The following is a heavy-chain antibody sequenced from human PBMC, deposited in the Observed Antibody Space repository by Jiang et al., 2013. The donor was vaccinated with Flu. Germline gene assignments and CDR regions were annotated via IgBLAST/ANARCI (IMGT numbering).Heavy chain of an antibody. CDR3: ARYYYDSSGYYYYYYYGMDV. CDR2: ISAYNGNT. V-gene: IGHV1-18*04. Sequence: GAEVKKPGASVKVSCKASGYTFTSYGISWVRQAPGQGLEWMGWISAYNGNTNYAQKLQGRVTMTTDTSTSTAYMELRSLRSDDTAVYYCARYYYDSSGYYYYYYYGMDVWGQGTPVTVSS. D-gene: IGHD3-22*01. CDR1: GYTFTSYG. J-gene: IGHJ6*02.